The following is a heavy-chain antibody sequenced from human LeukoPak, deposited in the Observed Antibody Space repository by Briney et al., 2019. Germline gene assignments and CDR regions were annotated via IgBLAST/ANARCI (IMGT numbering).Heavy chain of an antibody. CDR3: ARDRGNGDYVIGY. CDR2: IIPIFGTA. Sequence: SVKVSCKASGGTFSSYAISWVRQAPGQGLEWMGGIIPIFGTANYAQKFQGRVTITADESTSTAYMELSSLRSEDTAVYYCARDRGNGDYVIGYWGQGTLVTVSS. V-gene: IGHV1-69*13. D-gene: IGHD4-17*01. J-gene: IGHJ4*02. CDR1: GGTFSSYA.